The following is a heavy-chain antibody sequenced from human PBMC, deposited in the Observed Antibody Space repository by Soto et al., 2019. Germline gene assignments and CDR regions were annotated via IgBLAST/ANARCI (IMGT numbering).Heavy chain of an antibody. CDR2: MSISGEKT. CDR3: TRWDGFADL. V-gene: IGHV3-23*01. CDR1: GFTFSHYS. D-gene: IGHD1-26*01. Sequence: GGSLRLSCAASGFTFSHYSMAWVRQTPEKGLEWVSGMSISGEKTFYADFVKGRFTVSRDSPKNTVYLQMNTLRAEDTAIYYCTRWDGFADLWGQGTLVTVSS. J-gene: IGHJ4*02.